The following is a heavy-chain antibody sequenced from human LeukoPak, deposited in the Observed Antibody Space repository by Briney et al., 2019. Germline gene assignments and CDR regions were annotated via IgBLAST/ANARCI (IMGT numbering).Heavy chain of an antibody. Sequence: GGSLRLSCVASGFTFNNYAMNWVRQAPGKGLEWVSAISGSGASTSYADSVKGRFTISRDNSKNTLYLQMNSLRAEDTAVYYCAKEGVHIVVVTAIDYWGQGTLVTVSS. CDR1: GFTFNNYA. D-gene: IGHD2-21*02. J-gene: IGHJ4*02. CDR3: AKEGVHIVVVTAIDY. CDR2: ISGSGAST. V-gene: IGHV3-23*01.